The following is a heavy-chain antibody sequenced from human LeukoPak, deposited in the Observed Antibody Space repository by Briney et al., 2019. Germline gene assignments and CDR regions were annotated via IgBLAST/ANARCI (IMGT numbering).Heavy chain of an antibody. CDR3: AKVRRRGYYDSSGLALLDY. CDR1: GFTFSTYA. CDR2: ISYDGSNK. D-gene: IGHD3-22*01. V-gene: IGHV3-30*04. J-gene: IGHJ4*02. Sequence: GGSLRLSCAASGFTFSTYAMHWVRQAPGKGLEWVAVISYDGSNKYYADSVKGRFTISRDNSKNTLYLQMNSLRAEDTAVYYCAKVRRRGYYDSSGLALLDYWGQGTLVTVSS.